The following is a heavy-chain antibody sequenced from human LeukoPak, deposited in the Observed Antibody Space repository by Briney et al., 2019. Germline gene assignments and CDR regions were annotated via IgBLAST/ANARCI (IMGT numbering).Heavy chain of an antibody. CDR3: ARLHYGGNYGYYYYYMDA. V-gene: IGHV4-61*02. CDR2: MSSSGIS. CDR1: NGSISSDTYF. Sequence: SETLSLTCTVSNGSISSDTYFWSWIRQPAGKGLEWIGRMSSSGISTYSPSLKSRVTISVDTSKNQFSLKLSSVTAADTAVYYCARLHYGGNYGYYYYYMDAWGKGTTVTISS. J-gene: IGHJ6*03. D-gene: IGHD4-23*01.